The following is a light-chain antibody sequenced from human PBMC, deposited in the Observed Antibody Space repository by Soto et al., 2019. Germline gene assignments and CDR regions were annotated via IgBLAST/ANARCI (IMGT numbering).Light chain of an antibody. J-gene: IGKJ1*01. CDR3: QHFNIYSWT. Sequence: DLQMTQSPSTLSASVGDRVTITCRASQTISNWLAWYQQKPGEAPKLLIYRASSLESGAPSRFSGSGSGTEFTLTISSLQPDDFATYYCQHFNIYSWTFGQGTKVEIK. CDR1: QTISNW. CDR2: RAS. V-gene: IGKV1-5*03.